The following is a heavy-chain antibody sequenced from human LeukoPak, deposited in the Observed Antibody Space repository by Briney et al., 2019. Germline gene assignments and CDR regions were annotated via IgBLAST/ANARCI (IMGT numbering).Heavy chain of an antibody. D-gene: IGHD3-16*01. Sequence: GGSLRLSCAASGFTFSSYAMSWVRQAPGKGLEWVSAISGSGGSTYYADSVKGRFTISRDNSKNTLYLQMNSLRAEDTAVYYCAKDSNYVWGSYLSDGDYWGQGTLVTVSS. CDR2: ISGSGGST. V-gene: IGHV3-23*01. CDR3: AKDSNYVWGSYLSDGDY. J-gene: IGHJ4*02. CDR1: GFTFSSYA.